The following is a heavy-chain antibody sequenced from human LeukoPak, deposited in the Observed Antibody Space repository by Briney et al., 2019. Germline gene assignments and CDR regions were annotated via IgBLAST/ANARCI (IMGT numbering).Heavy chain of an antibody. CDR3: ARRIQGMAPYYFDY. D-gene: IGHD5-24*01. CDR2: INSDGGST. J-gene: IGHJ4*02. Sequence: GGSLRLSCTASGFTFSSYWMHWVRQAPGKGLVWVSRINSDGGSTSYADSVKGRFTISRDNTKNTLYLQMNSLRAEDTAVYYCARRIQGMAPYYFDYWGQGTLVTVSS. V-gene: IGHV3-74*01. CDR1: GFTFSSYW.